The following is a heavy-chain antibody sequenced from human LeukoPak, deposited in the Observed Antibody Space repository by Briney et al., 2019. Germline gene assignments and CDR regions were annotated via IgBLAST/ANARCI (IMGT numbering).Heavy chain of an antibody. V-gene: IGHV3-30*02. CDR1: GFTFSSYG. D-gene: IGHD6-13*01. J-gene: IGHJ5*02. CDR3: AKDLIAAAGTTKNWFDP. CDR2: IRYDGSNK. Sequence: PGGSLRLSCAASGFTFSSYGMHWVRQAPGKGLEWVAFIRYDGSNKYYADSAKGRFTISRDNSKNTLYLQMNSLRAEDTAVYYCAKDLIAAAGTTKNWFDPWGQGTLVTVSS.